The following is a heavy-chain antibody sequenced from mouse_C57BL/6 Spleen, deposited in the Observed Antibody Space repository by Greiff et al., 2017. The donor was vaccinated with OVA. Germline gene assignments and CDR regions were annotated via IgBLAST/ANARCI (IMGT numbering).Heavy chain of an antibody. D-gene: IGHD2-1*01. V-gene: IGHV7-3*01. CDR2: IRNKANGYTT. CDR3: ARSRYGNYYFDD. CDR1: GFTFTDYY. J-gene: IGHJ2*01. Sequence: EVMLVESGGGLVQPGGSLSLSCAASGFTFTDYYMSWVRQPPGKALEWLGFIRNKANGYTTEYSASVKGRFTISRDNSQSILYLQMNALRAENSATDCCARSRYGNYYFDDWGQGTTLTVSS.